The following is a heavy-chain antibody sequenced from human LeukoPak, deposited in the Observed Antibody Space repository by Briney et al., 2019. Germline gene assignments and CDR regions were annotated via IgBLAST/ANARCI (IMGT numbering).Heavy chain of an antibody. D-gene: IGHD3-10*01. CDR2: ISSSGSTV. CDR1: GFTFSSYE. CDR3: ARDLRMVRGVYFDY. V-gene: IGHV3-48*03. Sequence: GGSLRLSCAASGFTFSSYEMNWVRQAPGKGLEWVSYISSSGSTVYYADSVKGRFTMSRDNAKNSLYLQMNSLRAEDMAVYYCARDLRMVRGVYFDYWGQGTLVTVSS. J-gene: IGHJ4*02.